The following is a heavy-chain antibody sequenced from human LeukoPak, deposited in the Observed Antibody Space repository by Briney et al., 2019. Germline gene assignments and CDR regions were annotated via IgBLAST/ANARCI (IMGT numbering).Heavy chain of an antibody. V-gene: IGHV3-74*01. J-gene: IGHJ3*02. CDR2: INSDGSST. D-gene: IGHD3-16*02. Sequence: GGSLRLSCAASGFTFSSYWMHWVRQAPGKGLVWVSRINSDGSSTSYADSVKGRFTISRDNAKNTLYLQMNSLRAEDTAVYYCARDRGYDYVWGSYRSPDAFDIWGQGTMVTVSS. CDR1: GFTFSSYW. CDR3: ARDRGYDYVWGSYRSPDAFDI.